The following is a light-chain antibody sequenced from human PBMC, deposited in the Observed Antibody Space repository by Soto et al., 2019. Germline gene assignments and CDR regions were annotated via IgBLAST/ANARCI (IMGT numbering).Light chain of an antibody. J-gene: IGKJ2*01. V-gene: IGKV1-5*01. CDR3: QQYNNYLYT. CDR2: DAS. CDR1: QSISSW. Sequence: DIQMTQSPSTLSASVGDRVTITCRASQSISSWLAWYQQKPGKAPKLLIYDASSLGSGVPSRFSGSGSGTEFTLTISSLQPDDFATYYCQQYNNYLYTFGQGTKLEIK.